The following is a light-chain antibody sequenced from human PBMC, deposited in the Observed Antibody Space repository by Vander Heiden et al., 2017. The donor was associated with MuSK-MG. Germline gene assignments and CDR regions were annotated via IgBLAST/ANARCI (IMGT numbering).Light chain of an antibody. CDR3: QQRTNWPPALT. CDR1: QSVSNY. Sequence: EIVLTQSPATLSLSPGERATLSCRASQSVSNYLAWYQRKPGQAPRLLIYDVSVRATGTPTRFSGSGSATDFTLTISSLEPEDFAVYYCQQRTNWPPALTFGGGTKVEIK. J-gene: IGKJ4*01. CDR2: DVS. V-gene: IGKV3-11*01.